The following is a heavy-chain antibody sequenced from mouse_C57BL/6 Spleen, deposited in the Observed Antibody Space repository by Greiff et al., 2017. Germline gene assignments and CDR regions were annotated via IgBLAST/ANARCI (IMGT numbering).Heavy chain of an antibody. V-gene: IGHV1-53*01. CDR3: ARGGGDYYGSRRAWFAY. CDR1: GYTFTSYW. CDR2: INPSNGGT. J-gene: IGHJ3*01. Sequence: QVQLKQPGTELVKPGASVKLSCKASGYTFTSYWMHWVKQRPGQGLEWIGNINPSNGGTNYNEKFKSKATLTVDKSSSTAYMQLSSLTSEDSAVYYCARGGGDYYGSRRAWFAYWGQGTLVTVSA. D-gene: IGHD1-1*01.